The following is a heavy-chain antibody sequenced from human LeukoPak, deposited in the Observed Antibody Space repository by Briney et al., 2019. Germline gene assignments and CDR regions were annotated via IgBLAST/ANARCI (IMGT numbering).Heavy chain of an antibody. D-gene: IGHD3-22*01. CDR3: ARANYYDSSGYSRGAFDI. CDR2: IYTSGST. Sequence: SETLSLTCTVSDGSINTYYWSWIRQPAGKGLEWIGHIYTSGSTNYNPSLKSRVTMSLDTSKNQFSLKLSSVTAADTAVYYCARANYYDSSGYSRGAFDIWGQGTMVTVSS. CDR1: DGSINTYY. J-gene: IGHJ3*02. V-gene: IGHV4-4*07.